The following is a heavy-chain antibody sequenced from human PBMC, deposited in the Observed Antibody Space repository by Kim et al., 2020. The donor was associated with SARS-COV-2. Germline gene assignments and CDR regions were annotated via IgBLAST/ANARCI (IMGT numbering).Heavy chain of an antibody. CDR1: GFTFFDHW. CDR2: INTDGYTT. V-gene: IGHV3-74*01. Sequence: GWSLRLSCAASGFTFFDHWMHWVRQAPGKGLVWISRINTDGYTTNYADSVKGRFTISRDNAKNTLYLEMNSLRAEDSAVYYCAKDYRGVATIDYWGQGTLVTVS. D-gene: IGHD5-12*01. CDR3: AKDYRGVATIDY. J-gene: IGHJ4*02.